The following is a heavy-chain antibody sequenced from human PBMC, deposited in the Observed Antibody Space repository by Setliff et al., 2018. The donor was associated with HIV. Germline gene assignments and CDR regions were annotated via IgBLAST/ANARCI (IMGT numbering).Heavy chain of an antibody. D-gene: IGHD3-3*01. CDR3: ARDFADAVVGVVSFFDS. Sequence: GSLRLSCAASGFTFSSYWMSWVRQAPGKGLEWVANIKQDGSEKYYVDSVKGRFTISRDNAKNSLYLQMNSLRAEDTAVYFCARDFADAVVGVVSFFDSWGQGTLVTVSS. CDR1: GFTFSSYW. V-gene: IGHV3-7*01. J-gene: IGHJ4*02. CDR2: IKQDGSEK.